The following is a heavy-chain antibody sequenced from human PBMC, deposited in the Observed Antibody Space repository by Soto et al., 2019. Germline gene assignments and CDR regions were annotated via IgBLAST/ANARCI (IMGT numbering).Heavy chain of an antibody. V-gene: IGHV1-8*01. CDR2: MNPNSGNT. CDR3: ARTYSSSWYRGDYYGMDV. D-gene: IGHD6-13*01. Sequence: GASVKVSCKASGYTFTSYDINWVRQATGQGLEWMGWMNPNSGNTGYAQKFQGRVTMTRNTSISTAYMELSSLRFEDTAVYYCARTYSSSWYRGDYYGMDVWGQGTTVTVSS. CDR1: GYTFTSYD. J-gene: IGHJ6*02.